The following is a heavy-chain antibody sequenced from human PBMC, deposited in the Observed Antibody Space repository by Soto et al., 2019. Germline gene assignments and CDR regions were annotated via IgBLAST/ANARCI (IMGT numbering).Heavy chain of an antibody. CDR1: GGSISSYY. CDR3: GRHEADFWSGYSSYFDY. Sequence: SETLSLTCTVSGGSISSYYWSWIRQPPGKGLEWIGYIYYSGSTNYNPSLKSRVTISVDTSKNQFSLKLSSVTAADTAVYYCGRHEADFWSGYSSYFDYWGQGTLVTVSS. V-gene: IGHV4-59*08. J-gene: IGHJ4*02. D-gene: IGHD3-3*01. CDR2: IYYSGST.